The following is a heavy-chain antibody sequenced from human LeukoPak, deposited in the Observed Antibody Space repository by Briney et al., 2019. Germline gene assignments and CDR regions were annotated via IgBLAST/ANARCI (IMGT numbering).Heavy chain of an antibody. Sequence: SETLSLTCTVSGGSISSSSYYWGWIRQPPGKGLEWIGSIYYSGSTYYNPSLKSRVTISVDTSKNQFSLKLSSVTAAGTAVYYCARHRLLRFLAGRFDPWGQGTLVTVSS. CDR2: IYYSGST. J-gene: IGHJ5*02. CDR3: ARHRLLRFLAGRFDP. D-gene: IGHD3-3*01. CDR1: GGSISSSSYY. V-gene: IGHV4-39*01.